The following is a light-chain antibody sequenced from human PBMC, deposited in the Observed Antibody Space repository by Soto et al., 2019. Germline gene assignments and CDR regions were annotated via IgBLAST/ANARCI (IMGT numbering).Light chain of an antibody. V-gene: IGLV2-14*01. CDR2: EVS. CDR1: SSDVGGYNY. Sequence: QSALTQPASVSGSPGQSITISCTGTSSDVGGYNYVSWYQQHPGKAPKLIIYEVSNRPSGVSNRFSGSKSGNTASLTISGLXAEDESDYYCSSYTSSSTLVVFGGGTKVTVL. J-gene: IGLJ2*01. CDR3: SSYTSSSTLVV.